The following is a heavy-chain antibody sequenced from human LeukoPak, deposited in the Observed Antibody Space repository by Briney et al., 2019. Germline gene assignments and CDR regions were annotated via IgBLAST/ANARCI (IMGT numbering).Heavy chain of an antibody. CDR3: ARLSGYSSGHYYSDY. D-gene: IGHD3-22*01. J-gene: IGHJ4*02. Sequence: SETLSLTCTVSGVSISSDYWSWIRQPPGKGLEWIGYIYYRGSTNYNPSLKSRVTISVDTSKNQFSLKLSSVTAADTAVYYCARLSGYSSGHYYSDYWGQGTLVTVSS. CDR1: GVSISSDY. CDR2: IYYRGST. V-gene: IGHV4-59*01.